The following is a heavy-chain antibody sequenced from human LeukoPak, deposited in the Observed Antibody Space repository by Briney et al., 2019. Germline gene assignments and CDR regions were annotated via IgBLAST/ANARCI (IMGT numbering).Heavy chain of an antibody. D-gene: IGHD3-22*01. CDR3: ARGFDSSGYPFDY. J-gene: IGHJ4*02. Sequence: ASVKVSCKASGYTFTSYGISWVRQAPGQGLEWMGWINPNSGGTNYAQKFQGRVTMTRDTSISTAYMELSRLRSDDTAVYYCARGFDSSGYPFDYWGQGTLVTVSS. CDR2: INPNSGGT. V-gene: IGHV1-2*02. CDR1: GYTFTSYG.